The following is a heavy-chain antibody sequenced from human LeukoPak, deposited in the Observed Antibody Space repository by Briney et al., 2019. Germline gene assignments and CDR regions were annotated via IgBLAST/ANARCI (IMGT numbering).Heavy chain of an antibody. D-gene: IGHD5-18*01. CDR1: GYTFTSYG. CDR3: ASSHWYSYYFDY. V-gene: IGHV1-18*01. Sequence: ASVKVSCKASGYTFTSYGISWVRQAPGQGIEWMGWISAYNGNTNYAQKLQGRVTMTTNTSTSTAYMELRSLRSDDTAVYYCASSHWYSYYFDYWGQGTLVTVSS. J-gene: IGHJ4*02. CDR2: ISAYNGNT.